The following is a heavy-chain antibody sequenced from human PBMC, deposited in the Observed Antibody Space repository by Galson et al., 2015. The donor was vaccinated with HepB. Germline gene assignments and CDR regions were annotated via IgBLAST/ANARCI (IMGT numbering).Heavy chain of an antibody. Sequence: SLRLSCAASGFTFSSYGMHWVRQAPGKGLEWVAVIWYDGSNKYYADSVKGRFTISRDNSKNTLYLQMNSLRAEDTAVYYCARGTTGSYYPDYWGQGTLVTVSP. V-gene: IGHV3-33*08. J-gene: IGHJ4*02. CDR1: GFTFSSYG. D-gene: IGHD3-10*01. CDR3: ARGTTGSYYPDY. CDR2: IWYDGSNK.